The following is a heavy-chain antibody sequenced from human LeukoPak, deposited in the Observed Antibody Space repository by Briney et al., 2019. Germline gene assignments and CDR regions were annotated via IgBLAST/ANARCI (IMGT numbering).Heavy chain of an antibody. Sequence: GGSLRLSCAASGFTFDDYAMHWFRQAPGKGLEWVSLISGDGGSTYYADSVKGRFTISRDNSKNSLYLQMNSLRTEDTALYYCAKDMTYYYDSSGFFTPDYWGQGTLVTVSS. D-gene: IGHD3-22*01. CDR2: ISGDGGST. J-gene: IGHJ4*02. CDR3: AKDMTYYYDSSGFFTPDY. CDR1: GFTFDDYA. V-gene: IGHV3-43*02.